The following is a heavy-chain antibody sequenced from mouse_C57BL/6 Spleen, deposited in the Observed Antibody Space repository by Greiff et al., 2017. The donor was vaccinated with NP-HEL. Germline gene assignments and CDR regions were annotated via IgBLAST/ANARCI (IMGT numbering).Heavy chain of an antibody. J-gene: IGHJ1*03. CDR3: ARDLGSRYWYFDV. CDR2: INPSNGGT. CDR1: GYTFTSYW. D-gene: IGHD1-1*01. Sequence: QVQLQQPGTELVKPGASVKLSCKASGYTFTSYWMHWVKQRPGQGLEWLGNINPSNGGTNYNEKFKSKATLTVDKSSSTAYMQLSSLTSEDSAVYYCARDLGSRYWYFDVWGTGTTVTVSS. V-gene: IGHV1-53*01.